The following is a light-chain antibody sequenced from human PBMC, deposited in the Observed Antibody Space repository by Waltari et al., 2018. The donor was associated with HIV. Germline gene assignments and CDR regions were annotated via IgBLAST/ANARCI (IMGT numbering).Light chain of an antibody. CDR2: GNN. V-gene: IGLV1-40*01. Sequence: QSVLTQPPSVSAAPGQRVTISCTGSSSNIGANYDVPWYQQFPGTAPKLLLSGNNDRPAGGPDRFSGSRSATSAPLATTGHQADDEADYYCQSYDSSLSGSVVVGGGTKLTVL. CDR3: QSYDSSLSGSVV. CDR1: SSNIGANYD. J-gene: IGLJ2*01.